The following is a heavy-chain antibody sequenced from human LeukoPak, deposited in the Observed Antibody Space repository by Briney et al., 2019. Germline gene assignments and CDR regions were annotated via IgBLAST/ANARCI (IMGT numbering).Heavy chain of an antibody. CDR3: ARHSFDYDSSGYFYSFDY. CDR2: IQYSGST. J-gene: IGHJ4*02. CDR1: GGSISNSNYY. D-gene: IGHD3-22*01. V-gene: IGHV4-39*01. Sequence: SATLSLTCTVSGGSISNSNYYWGWIRQPPGKGLQWLGSIQYSGSTHYHPSLKSRVTISVDTSKNQFSLNLNSVTAADTAVYYCARHSFDYDSSGYFYSFDYWGQGTLVTVSS.